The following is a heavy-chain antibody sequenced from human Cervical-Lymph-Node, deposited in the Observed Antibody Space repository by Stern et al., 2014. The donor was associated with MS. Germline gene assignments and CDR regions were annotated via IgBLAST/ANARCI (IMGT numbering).Heavy chain of an antibody. V-gene: IGHV1-18*04. CDR1: GYTFTSYG. J-gene: IGHJ4*02. D-gene: IGHD6-25*01. CDR2: ISAYNGNT. Sequence: VQLVESGPEVKKPGASVKVSCKASGYTFTSYGIAWVRQAPGQGLEWRGWISAYNGNTNYERKLQGRVTLTTNTTTSTAYMDLRSLRSDDTAIYFCARSGTRVPRGYWGQGTLITVSS. CDR3: ARSGTRVPRGY.